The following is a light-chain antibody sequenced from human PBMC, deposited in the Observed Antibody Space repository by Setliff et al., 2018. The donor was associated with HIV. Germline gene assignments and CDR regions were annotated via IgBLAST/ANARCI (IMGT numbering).Light chain of an antibody. CDR3: CSYAGSYTYV. Sequence: QSVLTQPASVSGSPGQSITISCDGPSSDVVAYNLVSWYQQYPGKAPKVIIYEVSERPSGVSRRFFGSQSGNTASLTISGLQAEDEADYYCCSYAGSYTYVFGTGTKVTVL. CDR2: EVS. J-gene: IGLJ1*01. V-gene: IGLV2-23*02. CDR1: SSDVVAYNL.